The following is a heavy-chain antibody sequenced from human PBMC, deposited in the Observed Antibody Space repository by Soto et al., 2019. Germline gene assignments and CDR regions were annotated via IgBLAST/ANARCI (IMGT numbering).Heavy chain of an antibody. J-gene: IGHJ5*02. CDR3: ARDRRDDFWSGQHNWFDP. V-gene: IGHV5-51*01. Sequence: GESLKISCKGSGYSFTSYWIGWVRQMPGKGLEWMGIIYPGDSDTRYSPSFQGQVTISADKSISTASLKLSSVTAADTAVYYCARDRRDDFWSGQHNWFDPWGQGTLVTVSS. CDR2: IYPGDSDT. D-gene: IGHD3-3*01. CDR1: GYSFTSYW.